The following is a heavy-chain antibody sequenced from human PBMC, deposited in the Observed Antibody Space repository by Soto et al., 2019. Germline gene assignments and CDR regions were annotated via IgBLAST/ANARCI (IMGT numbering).Heavy chain of an antibody. Sequence: GASVKVSCKASGYTFTGHYIHWVRQAPEQGPEWMGEIGPESGATRYAQRFQGRVTMTRDMSITTVYMELNSLRPEDTAVYYCAKEDVWFAKDYWGQGTLVTVSS. CDR3: AKEDVWFAKDY. CDR2: IGPESGAT. D-gene: IGHD3-10*01. J-gene: IGHJ4*02. V-gene: IGHV1-2*02. CDR1: GYTFTGHY.